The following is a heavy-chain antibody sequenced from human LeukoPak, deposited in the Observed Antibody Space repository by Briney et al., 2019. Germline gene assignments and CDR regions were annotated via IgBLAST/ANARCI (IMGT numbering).Heavy chain of an antibody. CDR2: ISSSSSYI. D-gene: IGHD5-18*01. V-gene: IGHV3-21*01. Sequence: GGSLRLSCAASGFTFSSYWMSWVRQAPGKGLEWVSSISSSSSYIYYADSVKGRFTISRDNAKNSLYLQMNSLRAEDTAVYYCARDPAQLWSPFDYWGQGTLVTVSS. CDR3: ARDPAQLWSPFDY. J-gene: IGHJ4*02. CDR1: GFTFSSYW.